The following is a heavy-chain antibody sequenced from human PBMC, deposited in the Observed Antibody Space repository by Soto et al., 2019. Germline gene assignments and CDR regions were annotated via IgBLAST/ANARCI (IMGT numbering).Heavy chain of an antibody. D-gene: IGHD6-13*01. CDR3: AHTRIAAAGTVVDEVDYYYYYGMDV. CDR1: GFSLSTSGVG. V-gene: IGHV2-5*01. CDR2: IYWNDDN. J-gene: IGHJ6*02. Sequence: QITLKESGPTLVKPTQTLTLTCTFSGFSLSTSGVGVGWIRQPPGKALEWLALIYWNDDNRYSPSLKRRLTITKDTSKNQVVLTMTNMDPVDTATYYCAHTRIAAAGTVVDEVDYYYYYGMDVWGQGTTVTVSS.